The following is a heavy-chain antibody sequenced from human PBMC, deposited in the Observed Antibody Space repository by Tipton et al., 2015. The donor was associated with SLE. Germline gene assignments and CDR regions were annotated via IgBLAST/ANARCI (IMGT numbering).Heavy chain of an antibody. CDR1: GGSLSSYY. J-gene: IGHJ4*02. CDR3: ARHGASGNHRSALDF. V-gene: IGHV4-59*08. D-gene: IGHD3-16*02. CDR2: IYYSGST. Sequence: LRLSCTVSGGSLSSYYWSWIRQPPGKGLEWIGQIYYSGSTSYDPSLQSRVSISLDTSKNQFSLRLSSVTAADTAAYYCARHGASGNHRSALDFWGQGTLVTVSS.